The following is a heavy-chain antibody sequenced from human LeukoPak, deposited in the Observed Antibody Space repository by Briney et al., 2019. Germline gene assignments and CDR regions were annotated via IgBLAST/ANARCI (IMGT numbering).Heavy chain of an antibody. CDR2: IIPIFGTA. CDR3: ARAYYDILTGPQDYYYYGMDV. Sequence: GSSVKVSCKASGGTFSSYAISWVRQAPGRGLDWMGGIIPIFGTANYAQKFQGRVTITADESPSTAYMELSSLRSEDTAVYYCARAYYDILTGPQDYYYYGMDVWGKGTTVTVSS. D-gene: IGHD3-9*01. CDR1: GGTFSSYA. J-gene: IGHJ6*04. V-gene: IGHV1-69*01.